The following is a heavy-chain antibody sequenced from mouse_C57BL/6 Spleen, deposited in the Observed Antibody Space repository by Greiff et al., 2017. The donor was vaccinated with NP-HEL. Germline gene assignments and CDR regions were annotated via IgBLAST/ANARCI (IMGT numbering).Heavy chain of an antibody. J-gene: IGHJ2*01. CDR3: ARGYYYGSYFDY. V-gene: IGHV5-16*01. D-gene: IGHD1-1*01. CDR2: INYDGSST. Sequence: EVKVVESEGGLVQPGSSMKLSCTASGFTFSDYYMAWVRQVPEKGLEWVANINYDGSSTYYLDSLKSRFIISRDNAKNILYLQMSSLKSEDTATYYCARGYYYGSYFDYWGQGTTLTVSS. CDR1: GFTFSDYY.